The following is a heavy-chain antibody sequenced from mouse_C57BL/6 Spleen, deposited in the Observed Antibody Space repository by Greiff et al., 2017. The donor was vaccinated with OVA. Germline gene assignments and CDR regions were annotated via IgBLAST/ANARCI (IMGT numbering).Heavy chain of an antibody. Sequence: EVQLQQSGPELVKPGASVKISCKASGYTFTDYYMNWVKQSHGKSLEWIGDINPNNGGTSYNQKFKGKATLTVDKSSSTAYMELRSLTSEDSAVYYCARYNYYGSSYGGYFDYWGQGTTLTVSS. CDR3: ARYNYYGSSYGGYFDY. CDR1: GYTFTDYY. V-gene: IGHV1-26*01. J-gene: IGHJ2*01. D-gene: IGHD1-1*01. CDR2: INPNNGGT.